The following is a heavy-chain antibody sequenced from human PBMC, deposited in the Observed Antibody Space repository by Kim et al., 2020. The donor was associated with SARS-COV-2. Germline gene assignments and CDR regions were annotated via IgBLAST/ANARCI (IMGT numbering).Heavy chain of an antibody. D-gene: IGHD3-3*01. V-gene: IGHV7-4-1*02. CDR2: INTNTGNP. Sequence: ASVKVSCKASGYTFTSYAMNWVRQAPGQGLEWMGWINTNTGNPTYAQGFTGRFVFSLDTSVSTAYLQISSLKAEDTAVYYCARVFQPTYYDFWSGAYYFDYWGQGTLVTVSS. J-gene: IGHJ4*02. CDR3: ARVFQPTYYDFWSGAYYFDY. CDR1: GYTFTSYA.